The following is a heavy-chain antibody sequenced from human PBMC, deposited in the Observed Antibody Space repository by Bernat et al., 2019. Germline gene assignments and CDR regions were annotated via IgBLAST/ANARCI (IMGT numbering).Heavy chain of an antibody. CDR3: ATRNGGYSDGFNA. V-gene: IGHV4-59*01. CDR2: IYYSGST. Sequence: QVQLQESGPGLVKPSETLSLTCTVSGGSISSYYWSWIRQPPGKGLEWIGYIYYSGSTNYNPSLKSRVTISVDTSKNQFSLKLSSVTAADTDVYYCATRNGGYSDGFNAWGQGTLVTVSS. CDR1: GGSISSYY. J-gene: IGHJ5*02. D-gene: IGHD5-18*01.